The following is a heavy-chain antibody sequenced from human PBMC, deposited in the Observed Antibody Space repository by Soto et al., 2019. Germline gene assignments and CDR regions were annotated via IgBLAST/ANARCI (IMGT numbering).Heavy chain of an antibody. CDR2: ISAYNANA. J-gene: IGHJ4*02. V-gene: IGHV1-18*01. Sequence: QIRLLQSGAEVKKPGASVKVTCKASGYTFRNFGISWVRQAPGQGLEWMGWISAYNANANYAQKFQGRLTMTAETSTSTAYMELRSLRSDDTAVYYCARENSYFDYWGQGTLVTVSS. CDR1: GYTFRNFG. CDR3: ARENSYFDY.